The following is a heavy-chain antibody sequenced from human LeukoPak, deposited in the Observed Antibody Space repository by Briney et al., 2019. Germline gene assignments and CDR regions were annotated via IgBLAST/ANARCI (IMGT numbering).Heavy chain of an antibody. V-gene: IGHV3-9*01. Sequence: GGSLRLSCAASGFSFDDYAMHWVRQAPGKGLEWVSGISWNSGSIGYADSVKGRFTISRDNAKNSLYLQMNSLRAEDTALYYCAKDRAAAALYYMDVWGKGTTVTVSS. J-gene: IGHJ6*03. CDR3: AKDRAAAALYYMDV. CDR1: GFSFDDYA. CDR2: ISWNSGSI. D-gene: IGHD6-13*01.